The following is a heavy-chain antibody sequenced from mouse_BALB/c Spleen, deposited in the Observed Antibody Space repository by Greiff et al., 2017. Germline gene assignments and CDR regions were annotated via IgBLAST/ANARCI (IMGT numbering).Heavy chain of an antibody. V-gene: IGHV5-12-2*01. CDR1: GFTFSSYT. J-gene: IGHJ4*01. CDR3: ARHIQVYYAMDY. Sequence: EVKVVESGGGLVQPGGSLKLSCAASGFTFSSYTMSWVRQTPEKRLEWVAYISNGGGSTYYPDTVKGRFTISRDNAKNTLYLQMSSLKSEDTAMYYCARHIQVYYAMDYWGQGTSVTVSS. CDR2: ISNGGGST.